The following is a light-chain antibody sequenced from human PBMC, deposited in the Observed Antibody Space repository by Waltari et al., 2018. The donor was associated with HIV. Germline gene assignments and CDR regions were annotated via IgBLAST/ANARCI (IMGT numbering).Light chain of an antibody. CDR1: SSDVGSYNL. V-gene: IGLV2-23*01. Sequence: QSALTQPASVSGSPGQSITISCTGTSSDVGSYNLVSWYQQHPGKAPKLMIYEGSKRPSGVSNRFSGSNSGNTDSLTIAGLQAEDKADYYCCSYAGSSTLYVFGTGTKVTVI. CDR2: EGS. J-gene: IGLJ1*01. CDR3: CSYAGSSTLYV.